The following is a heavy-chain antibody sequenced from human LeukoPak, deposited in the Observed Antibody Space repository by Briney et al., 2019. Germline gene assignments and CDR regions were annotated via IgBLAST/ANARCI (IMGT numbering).Heavy chain of an antibody. CDR2: INPNSGGT. CDR1: GYTFTGYY. J-gene: IGHJ6*03. Sequence: GASVKVSCKASGYTFTGYYIHWVRQAPAHGREWMGWINPNSGGTNYAQKFQGRVTMTRDTSISTAYMELSRLRSDDTAVYYCARDYYYYYYMDVWGKGTTVTVSS. V-gene: IGHV1-2*02. CDR3: ARDYYYYYYMDV.